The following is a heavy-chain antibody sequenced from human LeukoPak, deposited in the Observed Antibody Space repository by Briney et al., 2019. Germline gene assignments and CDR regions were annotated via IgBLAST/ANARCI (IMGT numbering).Heavy chain of an antibody. CDR3: ARDTTVTTLPYYFDY. D-gene: IGHD4-17*01. CDR1: GFTFSTYE. Sequence: GGSLRPSCAASGFTFSTYEMNWVRQAPGKGLEWISYIDYSGSTIYYADSVKGRFTISRDNAKNSLYLQMNSLRAEDTAVYYCARDTTVTTLPYYFDYWGQGTLVTVSS. V-gene: IGHV3-48*03. J-gene: IGHJ4*02. CDR2: IDYSGSTI.